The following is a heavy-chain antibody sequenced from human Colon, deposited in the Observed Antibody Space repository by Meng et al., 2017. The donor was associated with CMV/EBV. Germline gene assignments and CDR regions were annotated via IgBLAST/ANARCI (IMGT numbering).Heavy chain of an antibody. J-gene: IGHJ6*02. CDR2: IIPIFGTA. Sequence: SVKVSCKASGGTFSSYAISWVRQAPGQGLEWMGGIIPIFGTANYAQKVQGRVTITTDESTSTAYMELSSLRSEDTAVYYCARSGNGVLRYFDWSPGHYYGMDVWGQGTTVTVSS. CDR1: GGTFSSYA. V-gene: IGHV1-69*05. CDR3: ARSGNGVLRYFDWSPGHYYGMDV. D-gene: IGHD3-9*01.